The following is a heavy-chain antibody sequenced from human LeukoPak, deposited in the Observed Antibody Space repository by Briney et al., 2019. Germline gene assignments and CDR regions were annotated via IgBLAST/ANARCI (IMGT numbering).Heavy chain of an antibody. CDR1: GFTFSSYE. J-gene: IGHJ4*02. CDR3: ARDSQQLGIDY. CDR2: ISSGGSII. D-gene: IGHD5-18*01. Sequence: PGGSLRLSCAASGFTFSSYEMNWIRQAPGKGLEWVSYISSGGSIIYYADSVKGRFTISRDNAKNSLYLQMNSLRADDTAVYYCARDSQQLGIDYWGQGTLVTVSS. V-gene: IGHV3-48*03.